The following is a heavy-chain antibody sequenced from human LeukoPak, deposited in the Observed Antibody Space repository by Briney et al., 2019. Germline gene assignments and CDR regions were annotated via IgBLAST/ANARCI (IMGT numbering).Heavy chain of an antibody. J-gene: IGHJ4*02. Sequence: GGSLRLSCAASGFTFTSYSMSWVRQAPGKGLEWVSGTSDRGDYTYYADSVKGRFTISRDNSKNTLYLQMNSLRAEDTALYFCAKKAQYNGNYPLDYWGQGTLVTVSS. CDR3: AKKAQYNGNYPLDY. CDR1: GFTFTSYS. CDR2: TSDRGDYT. V-gene: IGHV3-23*01. D-gene: IGHD1-26*01.